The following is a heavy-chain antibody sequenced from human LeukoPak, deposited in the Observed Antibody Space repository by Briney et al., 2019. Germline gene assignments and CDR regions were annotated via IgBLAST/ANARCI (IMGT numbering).Heavy chain of an antibody. Sequence: PGGSLRLSCAASGFTFSSYWMTWVRQAPGKGLEWIGEINHSGSTNYNPSLKSRVTISVDTSKNQFSLKLSSVTAADTAVYYCARGLALEWLLYPALGDDYWGQGTLVTVSS. V-gene: IGHV4-34*01. J-gene: IGHJ4*02. CDR3: ARGLALEWLLYPALGDDY. CDR2: INHSGST. D-gene: IGHD3-3*01. CDR1: GFTFSSYW.